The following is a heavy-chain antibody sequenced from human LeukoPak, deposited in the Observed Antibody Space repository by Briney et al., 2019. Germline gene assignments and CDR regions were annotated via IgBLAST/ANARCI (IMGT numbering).Heavy chain of an antibody. CDR2: IYYSGST. CDR1: GGSISSYY. CDR3: ARHDDDYGDSYYFDY. Sequence: SETLSLTCTVSGGSISSYYWSWIRQPPGKGLEWIGYIYYSGSTNYNPSLKSRVTISVDTSKNQFSLKLSSVTAADTAVYYCARHDDDYGDSYYFDYWGQGILVTVSS. V-gene: IGHV4-59*08. J-gene: IGHJ4*02. D-gene: IGHD4-17*01.